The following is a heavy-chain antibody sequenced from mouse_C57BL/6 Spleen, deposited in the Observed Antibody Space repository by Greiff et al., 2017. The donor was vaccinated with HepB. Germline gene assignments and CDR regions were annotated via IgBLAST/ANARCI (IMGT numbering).Heavy chain of an antibody. Sequence: VQLQESGAELARPGASVKMSCKASGYTFTSYTMHWVKQRPGQGLEWIGYINPSSGYTKYNQKFKDKATLTADKSSSTAYMQLSSLTSEDSAVYYCARYRLGPYYFDYWGQGTTLTVSS. V-gene: IGHV1-4*01. D-gene: IGHD4-1*01. CDR1: GYTFTSYT. CDR2: INPSSGYT. CDR3: ARYRLGPYYFDY. J-gene: IGHJ2*01.